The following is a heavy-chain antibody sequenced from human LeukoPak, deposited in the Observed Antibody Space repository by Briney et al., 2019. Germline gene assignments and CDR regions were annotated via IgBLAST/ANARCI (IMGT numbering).Heavy chain of an antibody. CDR1: SGSISSSSYY. CDR2: IYYSGST. V-gene: IGHV4-39*01. D-gene: IGHD3-3*01. CDR3: ARSISSYDFWSGYAFDI. J-gene: IGHJ3*02. Sequence: SETLSLTCTVSSGSISSSSYYWGWIRQPPGKGLEWIGSIYYSGSTYYNPSLKSRVTISVDTSKYQFSLKLSSVTAADTAVYYCARSISSYDFWSGYAFDIWGQGTMVTVSS.